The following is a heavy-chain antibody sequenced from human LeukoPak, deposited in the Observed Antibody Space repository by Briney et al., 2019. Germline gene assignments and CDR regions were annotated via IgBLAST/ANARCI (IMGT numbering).Heavy chain of an antibody. Sequence: ASVKVSCKASGYTFTSYAMNWVRQAPGQGLEWMGIINPSGGSTSYAQKFQGRVTMTRDTSTSTVYMELSSLRSEDTAVYYCARDLMGSSTRGMPFDYWGQGTLVTVSS. D-gene: IGHD2-2*01. CDR1: GYTFTSYA. CDR2: INPSGGST. V-gene: IGHV1-46*01. J-gene: IGHJ4*02. CDR3: ARDLMGSSTRGMPFDY.